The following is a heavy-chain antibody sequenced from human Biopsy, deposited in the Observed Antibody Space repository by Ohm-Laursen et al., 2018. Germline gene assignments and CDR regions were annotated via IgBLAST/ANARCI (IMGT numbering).Heavy chain of an antibody. V-gene: IGHV4-4*07. D-gene: IGHD2/OR15-2a*01. Sequence: TLSLTCTVSGGSISGHFWSWVRQPAGKGLEWIGRIYSNGNTNYNPSLKSRVSMSVDTSKNHFSLNLTSVTAADTAVYYCARATNSTGWPYYYFYGMDVWGQGTTVTVSS. J-gene: IGHJ6*02. CDR3: ARATNSTGWPYYYFYGMDV. CDR2: IYSNGNT. CDR1: GGSISGHF.